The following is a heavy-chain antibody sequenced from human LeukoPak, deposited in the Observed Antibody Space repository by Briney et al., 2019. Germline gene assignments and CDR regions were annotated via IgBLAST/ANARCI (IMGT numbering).Heavy chain of an antibody. CDR1: GFTFSSYG. CDR3: AKDRDTAGASYYFDY. D-gene: IGHD5-18*01. Sequence: PGRSLRLSCAASGFTFSSYGMHWVRQAPGKGLEWVAVIWYDGSNKYYADSVKGRFTISRDNSKNTLYLQMNSLRAEDTAVYYCAKDRDTAGASYYFDYWGQGTLVTVSS. J-gene: IGHJ4*02. V-gene: IGHV3-33*06. CDR2: IWYDGSNK.